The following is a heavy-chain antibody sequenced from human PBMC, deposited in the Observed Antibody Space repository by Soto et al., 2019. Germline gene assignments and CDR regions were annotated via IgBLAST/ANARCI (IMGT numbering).Heavy chain of an antibody. CDR3: ARAHGSGWGAFDI. Sequence: QLQLQESGSGLVKPSQTLSLTCAVSGGSISSGGYSWSWIRQPPGKGLEWIGYIYHSGSTYYNPSLQGRVPISVHRSKNQFSLKLSSVTAADTAVYYCARAHGSGWGAFDIWGQGTMVTVSS. CDR1: GGSISSGGYS. V-gene: IGHV4-30-2*01. D-gene: IGHD3-10*01. CDR2: IYHSGST. J-gene: IGHJ3*02.